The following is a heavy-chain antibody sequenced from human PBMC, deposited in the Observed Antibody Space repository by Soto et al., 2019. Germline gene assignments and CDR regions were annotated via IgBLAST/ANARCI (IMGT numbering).Heavy chain of an antibody. CDR2: IHYGGSA. CDR1: GGSISPYY. J-gene: IGHJ4*02. D-gene: IGHD5-12*01. Sequence: SETLSLTCTVSGGSISPYYWNWIRQPPGKGLEWIGYIHYGGSASYNPSLKSRVTISLDTSKNQFSLRLSSVTAADTAVYYCARQAREGYNSAGYWGQGTLVTVSS. V-gene: IGHV4-59*08. CDR3: ARQAREGYNSAGY.